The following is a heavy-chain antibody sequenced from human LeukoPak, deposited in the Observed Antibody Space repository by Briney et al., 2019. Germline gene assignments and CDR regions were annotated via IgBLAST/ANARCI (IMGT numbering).Heavy chain of an antibody. CDR2: IYTSGST. V-gene: IGHV4-61*02. CDR3: ARDPPPYYYYYMDV. Sequence: SETPSLTCTVSGGSISSGSYYWSWIRQPAGKGLEWIGRIYTSGSTNYNPSLKSRVTISVDTSKNQFSLKLSSVTAADTAVYYCARDPPPYYYYYMDVWGKGTSVTVSS. J-gene: IGHJ6*03. CDR1: GGSISSGSYY.